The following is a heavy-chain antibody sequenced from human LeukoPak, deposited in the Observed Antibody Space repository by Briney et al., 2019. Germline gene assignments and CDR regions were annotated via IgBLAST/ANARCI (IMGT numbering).Heavy chain of an antibody. CDR2: IRYDGSNK. J-gene: IGHJ4*02. CDR1: GFTFSNYG. D-gene: IGHD1-14*01. V-gene: IGHV3-30*02. CDR3: AKDSRKQSYYFDY. Sequence: GGSLRLSCAASGFTFSNYGMHWVRQAPGKGLEWVAFIRYDGSNKYYADSVKGRFTISRDNSLNTLYLQMNSLRAEDTAVYYCAKDSRKQSYYFDYWGQGTLVTVSS.